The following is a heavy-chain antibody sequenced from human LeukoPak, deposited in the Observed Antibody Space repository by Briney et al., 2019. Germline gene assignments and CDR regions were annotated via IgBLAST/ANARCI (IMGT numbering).Heavy chain of an antibody. J-gene: IGHJ4*02. Sequence: ASETLSLTCAVYGGSFSNYYWNWIRQPPGKGLEWIAEINHRGNTKYNPSLQSRVTISVDSSKKQLSLKLSSVTTADTAVYYCAITTVEQQLLRNYWGQGALVTVSS. D-gene: IGHD6-13*01. CDR1: GGSFSNYY. CDR2: INHRGNT. V-gene: IGHV4-34*01. CDR3: AITTVEQQLLRNY.